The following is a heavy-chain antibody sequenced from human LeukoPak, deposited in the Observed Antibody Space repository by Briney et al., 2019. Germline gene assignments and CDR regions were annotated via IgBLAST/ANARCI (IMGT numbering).Heavy chain of an antibody. D-gene: IGHD1-26*01. V-gene: IGHV4-4*07. CDR2: IYTSGST. CDR3: AREWELLLGYYYYMDV. J-gene: IGHJ6*03. CDR1: GGSISSYY. Sequence: SETLSLTCTVSGGSISSYYWSWIRQPAGKGLEWIGRIYTSGSTNYNPSLKSRVTMSVDTSKNQFSLKLSSVTAADTAVYYCAREWELLLGYYYYMDVWGKGTTVTASS.